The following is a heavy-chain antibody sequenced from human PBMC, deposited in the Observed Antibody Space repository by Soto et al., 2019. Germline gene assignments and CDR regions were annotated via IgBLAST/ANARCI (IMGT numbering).Heavy chain of an antibody. Sequence: ASVTVSCKASGYTFTGYYVLWVRQATGQGLDWMGWISAYNGNTKYTQDLQCRVTLTTDTSTSTAYMELSRLRSDDTAMYYCARFSGGSYNTYYFYYGMDVWGQGTTVTVS. J-gene: IGHJ6*02. D-gene: IGHD2-15*01. CDR2: ISAYNGNT. CDR1: GYTFTGYY. CDR3: ARFSGGSYNTYYFYYGMDV. V-gene: IGHV1-18*04.